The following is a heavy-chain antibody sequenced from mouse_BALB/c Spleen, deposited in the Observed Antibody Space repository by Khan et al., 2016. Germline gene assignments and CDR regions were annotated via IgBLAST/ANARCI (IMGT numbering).Heavy chain of an antibody. CDR2: ITYSGST. D-gene: IGHD2-14*01. CDR3: ERNYRYDRAMDY. Sequence: EVQLQESGPGLVNPSQSLSLTCTVTGYSITSDYAWNWIRQFPGNKLEWMGYITYSGSTSYNPSLKSRISITRDTSKNQFFLQLNSVTTEDTATYYCERNYRYDRAMDYWGQGTSVTVSS. J-gene: IGHJ4*01. CDR1: GYSITSDYA. V-gene: IGHV3-2*02.